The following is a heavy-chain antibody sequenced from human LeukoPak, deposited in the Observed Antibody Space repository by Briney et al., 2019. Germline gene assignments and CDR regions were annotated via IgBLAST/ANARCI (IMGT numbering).Heavy chain of an antibody. Sequence: GASVKVSCKASGYSFTRHAMHWVRQAPGQRLEWMGWINADNGNTEYSQNFQGRVTITRDTSANTAYMELSSLRSEDTAVYYCARLLTAGGTRSFDYWGQGTPVTVSS. V-gene: IGHV1-3*01. CDR3: ARLLTAGGTRSFDY. CDR2: INADNGNT. J-gene: IGHJ4*02. CDR1: GYSFTRHA. D-gene: IGHD6-13*01.